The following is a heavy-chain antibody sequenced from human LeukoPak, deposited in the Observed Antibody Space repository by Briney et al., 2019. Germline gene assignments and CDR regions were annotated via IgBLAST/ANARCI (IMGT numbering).Heavy chain of an antibody. D-gene: IGHD1-14*01. CDR1: GFTFSSYG. CDR3: AKEYLSGFDP. J-gene: IGHJ5*02. CDR2: ISHDGNNK. Sequence: GGSLRLSCAASGFTFSSYGMHWVRQAPGKGLEGVAIISHDGNNKYYADSVKGRFTISRDNSKDTLYLQMNSLRAEDTAVYYCAKEYLSGFDPWGQGTLVTVSS. V-gene: IGHV3-30*18.